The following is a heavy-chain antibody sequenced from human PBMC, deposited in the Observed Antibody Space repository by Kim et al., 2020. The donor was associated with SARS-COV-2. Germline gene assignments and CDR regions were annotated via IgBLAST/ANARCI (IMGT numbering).Heavy chain of an antibody. CDR1: GFSVSSNY. J-gene: IGHJ3*01. CDR3: ARLFAVLRFVYDVFDF. D-gene: IGHD3-3*01. CDR2: IYTGGDT. Sequence: GGSLRLSCAASGFSVSSNYVSWVRQAPGRGLEWVSVIYTGGDTYYADSVKGRFTISRDHSKNTLFLQMNSLRAEDTAIYYCARLFAVLRFVYDVFDFLG. V-gene: IGHV3-66*04.